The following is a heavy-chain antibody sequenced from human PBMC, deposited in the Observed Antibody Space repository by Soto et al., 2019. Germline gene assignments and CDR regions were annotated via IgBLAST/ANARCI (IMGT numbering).Heavy chain of an antibody. CDR3: TTNDPFLDS. CDR2: IKSKTSGGTT. J-gene: IGHJ4*02. D-gene: IGHD2-8*01. CDR1: GFIFTNAW. V-gene: IGHV3-15*05. Sequence: EVQVVESGGGLVKPGGSLRLSCAASGFIFTNAWMSWVRQIPGKGLEWVGRIKSKTSGGTTDYAAPVKGRFAISRDDSENTLCLQMTSLKIEDTAVYYCTTNDPFLDSWGQGTLAPVSS.